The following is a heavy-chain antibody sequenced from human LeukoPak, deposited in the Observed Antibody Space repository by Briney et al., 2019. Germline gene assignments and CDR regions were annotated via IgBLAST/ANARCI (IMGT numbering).Heavy chain of an antibody. J-gene: IGHJ2*01. CDR1: GGSIRSYY. V-gene: IGHV4-4*07. D-gene: IGHD2/OR15-2a*01. CDR3: ARDQADPTFWYFDL. CDR2: IYTSGST. Sequence: SETLSLTCTVSGGSIRSYYWSWLRQPAGKGLEWIGRIYTSGSTNYNPSLKSRVTMSVDTSKNQFSLKLSSVTAADTAVYYCARDQADPTFWYFDLWGRGTLVTVSS.